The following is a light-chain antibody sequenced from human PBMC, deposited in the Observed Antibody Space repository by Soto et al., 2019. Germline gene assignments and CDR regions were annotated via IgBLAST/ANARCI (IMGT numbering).Light chain of an antibody. CDR1: WSISDW. V-gene: IGKV1-5*01. CDR2: DAS. CDR3: QQYNSYSPEA. Sequence: DIQMTQSPSTLSPSVGDTVTIACRASWSISDWLAWYQQKPGKAPKLLIFDASSLKSGVPSRFSGSGSGTEFTLTITSLQPDDFATYYCQQYNSYSPEAFGQGTKVDIK. J-gene: IGKJ1*01.